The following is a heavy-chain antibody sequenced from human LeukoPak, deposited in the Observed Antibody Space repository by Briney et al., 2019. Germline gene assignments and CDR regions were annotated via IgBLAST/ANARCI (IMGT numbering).Heavy chain of an antibody. D-gene: IGHD1-7*01. V-gene: IGHV1-69*04. J-gene: IGHJ6*02. CDR3: ARDLRLELDYGMDV. CDR2: IIPILGIA. Sequence: SEKMSSKAYRGTCSGDTICWARQAPGQGHKWMGRIIPILGIANYAQKFQGRVTITADKSTSTAYMELSSLRSEDTAVYYCARDLRLELDYGMDVWGQGTTVTVSS. CDR1: RGTCSGDT.